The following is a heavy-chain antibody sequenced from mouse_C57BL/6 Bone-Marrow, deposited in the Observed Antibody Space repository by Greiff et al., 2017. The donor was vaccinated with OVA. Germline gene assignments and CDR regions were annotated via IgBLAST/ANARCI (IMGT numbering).Heavy chain of an antibody. CDR3: ARWLPGYWYFDV. D-gene: IGHD2-2*01. Sequence: QVQLKESGAELARPGASVKLSCKASGYTFTSYGISWVKQRTGQGLEWIGEIYPRSGNTYYNEKFKGKATLTADKSSSTAYMELRSLTSEDSAVYFCARWLPGYWYFDVWGTGTTVTVSS. CDR2: IYPRSGNT. J-gene: IGHJ1*03. V-gene: IGHV1-81*01. CDR1: GYTFTSYG.